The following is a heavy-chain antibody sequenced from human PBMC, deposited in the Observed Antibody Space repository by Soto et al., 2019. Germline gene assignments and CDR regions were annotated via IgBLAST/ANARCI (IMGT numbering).Heavy chain of an antibody. CDR3: VRDQKYFRVNGNWFDS. J-gene: IGHJ5*01. Sequence: ASVKVSCKASGYTSSDFGISWVRQAPGQGLEWMGWVSGNNGASNPAPKVQGRITMTLDTSTGVSYMALRSLRSDDTAIYYCVRDQKYFRVNGNWFDSWGQGTLVTVSS. V-gene: IGHV1-18*04. D-gene: IGHD2-2*01. CDR2: VSGNNGAS. CDR1: GYTSSDFG.